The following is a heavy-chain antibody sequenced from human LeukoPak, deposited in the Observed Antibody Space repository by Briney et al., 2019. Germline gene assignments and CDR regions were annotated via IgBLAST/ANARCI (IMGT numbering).Heavy chain of an antibody. CDR2: ISSSSSTI. CDR1: GFTFSSYS. CDR3: DADGATGDY. J-gene: IGHJ4*02. V-gene: IGHV3-48*01. Sequence: GGSLRLSCAASGFTFSSYSMNWVRQAPGKGLEWVSYISSSSSTIYYADSVKGRFTIPRDNAKNSLYLQMNSLRAEDTAVYYCDADGATGDYWGQGTLVTVSS. D-gene: IGHD1-26*01.